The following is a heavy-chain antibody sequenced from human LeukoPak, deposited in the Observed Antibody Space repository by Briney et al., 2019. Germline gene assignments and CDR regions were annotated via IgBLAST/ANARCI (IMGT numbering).Heavy chain of an antibody. V-gene: IGHV4-59*01. CDR3: ARELSYYDSSGYYNRHWYFDL. Sequence: GSLRLSCAASGFTFGSCWMNWVRQTPGKGLEWIGYIYYSGSTNYNPSLKSRVTISVDTSKNQFSLKLSSVTAADTAVYYCARELSYYDSSGYYNRHWYFDLWGRGTLVTVSS. CDR1: GFTFGSCW. J-gene: IGHJ2*01. CDR2: IYYSGST. D-gene: IGHD3-22*01.